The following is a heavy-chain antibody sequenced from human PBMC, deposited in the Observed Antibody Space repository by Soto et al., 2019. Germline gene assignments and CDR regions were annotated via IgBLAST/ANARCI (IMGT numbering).Heavy chain of an antibody. CDR3: VRSGTSAGSFSDY. Sequence: GESLKISCKGSGYTFTSYWIGWVRQMPGESLEWVGVIYPSDSDISYSPSFHVKVTISAAKSITTAYLQWSSLTAADTAMYYCVRSGTSAGSFSDYWGQGTLVTVSS. V-gene: IGHV5-51*01. D-gene: IGHD2-15*01. CDR1: GYTFTSYW. CDR2: IYPSDSDI. J-gene: IGHJ4*02.